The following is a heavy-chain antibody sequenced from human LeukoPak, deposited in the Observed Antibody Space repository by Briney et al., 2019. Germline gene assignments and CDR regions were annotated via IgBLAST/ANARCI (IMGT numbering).Heavy chain of an antibody. Sequence: GGSLRLSCAASGFTFSNAWMSWVRQAPGKGLEWVGRIKSTTDGGTTDYAAPVKGRFTISRDDSKNTLYLQMNSLKTEDTAVYYCTTEPTYYYDSSGYSEFDYWGQGTLVTVSS. CDR1: GFTFSNAW. CDR3: TTEPTYYYDSSGYSEFDY. D-gene: IGHD3-22*01. V-gene: IGHV3-15*01. CDR2: IKSTTDGGTT. J-gene: IGHJ4*02.